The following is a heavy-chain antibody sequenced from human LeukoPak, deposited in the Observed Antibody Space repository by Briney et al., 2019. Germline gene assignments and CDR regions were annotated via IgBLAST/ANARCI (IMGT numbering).Heavy chain of an antibody. Sequence: SETLSLTCAVYGGSFSGYYWSWIRQPPGKGLEWIGEINHSGSTNYNPSLKSRVTISVDTSKNQFSLKLSSVTAADTAVYYCARGQWLVLVYYFDYWSQGTLVTVSS. V-gene: IGHV4-34*01. CDR1: GGSFSGYY. CDR3: ARGQWLVLVYYFDY. J-gene: IGHJ4*02. D-gene: IGHD6-19*01. CDR2: INHSGST.